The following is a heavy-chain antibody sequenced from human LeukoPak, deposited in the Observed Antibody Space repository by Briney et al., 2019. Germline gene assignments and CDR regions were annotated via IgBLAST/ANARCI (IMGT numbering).Heavy chain of an antibody. Sequence: PSETLSLTCAVYGGSFSGYYWSWIRQPPGKGLEWIGEINHSGSTNYNPSLKSRVTISVDTSKNQFSLKLSSVTAADTAVYYCATLLRPAAFDIWGQGTIVTVSS. CDR1: GGSFSGYY. J-gene: IGHJ3*02. D-gene: IGHD2-8*01. CDR2: INHSGST. CDR3: ATLLRPAAFDI. V-gene: IGHV4-34*01.